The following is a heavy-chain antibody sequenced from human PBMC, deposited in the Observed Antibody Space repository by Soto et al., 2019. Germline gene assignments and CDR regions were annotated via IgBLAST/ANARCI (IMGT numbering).Heavy chain of an antibody. CDR3: ARDSVRDYLYYYYGMDV. CDR2: IRHSAHI. D-gene: IGHD4-17*01. CDR1: GFTFSNSE. Sequence: GGSLRLSCVGSGFTFSNSEINWVRQAPGKGLEWISYIRHSAHIYYADAVKGRFTIYRDNAKNSVYLQMNSLRVDDTAVYYCARDSVRDYLYYYYGMDVWGQGTTVTVSS. V-gene: IGHV3-48*03. J-gene: IGHJ6*02.